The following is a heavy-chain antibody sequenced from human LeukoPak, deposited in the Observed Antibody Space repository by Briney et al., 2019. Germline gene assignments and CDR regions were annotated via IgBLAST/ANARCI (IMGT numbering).Heavy chain of an antibody. CDR1: GASVSSSY. J-gene: IGHJ4*02. V-gene: IGHV4-59*02. Sequence: SETLSLTCTVSGASVSSSYWSWIRQPPGKGLEWIGYIYYSRSTNYNPSLKSRVTISVDTSKNQFSLKLSSVTAADTAVYYCARGWDYYDTSGYRTSFNYWGQGTLVTVSS. CDR3: ARGWDYYDTSGYRTSFNY. CDR2: IYYSRST. D-gene: IGHD3-22*01.